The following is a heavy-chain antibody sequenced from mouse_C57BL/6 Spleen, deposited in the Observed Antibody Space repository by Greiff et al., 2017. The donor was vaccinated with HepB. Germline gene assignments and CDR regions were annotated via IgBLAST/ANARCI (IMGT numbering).Heavy chain of an antibody. Sequence: VKLQQPGAELVRPGSSVKLSCKASGYTFTSYWMHWVKQRPIQGLEWIGNIDPSDSETHYNQKFKDKATLTVDKSSSTAYMQLSSLTSEDSAVYYCARSGEAYFDYWGQGTTLTVSS. CDR2: IDPSDSET. CDR1: GYTFTSYW. J-gene: IGHJ2*01. V-gene: IGHV1-52*01. CDR3: ARSGEAYFDY. D-gene: IGHD2-13*01.